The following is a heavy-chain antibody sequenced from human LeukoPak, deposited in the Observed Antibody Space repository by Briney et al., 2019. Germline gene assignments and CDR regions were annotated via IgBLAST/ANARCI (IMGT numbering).Heavy chain of an antibody. J-gene: IGHJ3*02. V-gene: IGHV3-23*01. CDR2: ISGSGDNT. CDR1: GFTFSNYA. D-gene: IGHD1-1*01. Sequence: PGGSLRLSCAASGFTFSNYAMSWVRQAPGKGLEWVSAISGSGDNTDYADSVKGRFTISRDDSKNALCLQMNSLRAEDTAVYYCARKGTGTDALDIWGQGRLVTVSS. CDR3: ARKGTGTDALDI.